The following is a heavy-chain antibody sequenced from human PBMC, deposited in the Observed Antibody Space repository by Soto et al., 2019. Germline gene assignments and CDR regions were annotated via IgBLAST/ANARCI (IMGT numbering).Heavy chain of an antibody. Sequence: QVQLQESGPGLVKPSETLSLTCTVSGGSISSYYWSWIRQPAGKGLEWIGRIYTSGSTNYNPSLKSRVTMSVDTSKNQFSLKLSSVTAADTAVYYCARSCSSTSCYTYGMDVWGQGTTVTVSS. CDR1: GGSISSYY. V-gene: IGHV4-4*07. CDR2: IYTSGST. J-gene: IGHJ6*02. D-gene: IGHD2-2*02. CDR3: ARSCSSTSCYTYGMDV.